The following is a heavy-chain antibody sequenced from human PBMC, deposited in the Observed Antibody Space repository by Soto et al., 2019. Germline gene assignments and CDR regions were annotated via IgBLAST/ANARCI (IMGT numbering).Heavy chain of an antibody. J-gene: IGHJ6*02. CDR1: GYTFTGDY. CDR2: INPNSGGT. Sequence: ASVKVSCKASGYTFTGDYMHWVRQAPGQGLEWMGWINPNSGGTNYAQRFQGWVTMTRDTSISTAYMELSRLRSDDTAVYYCARGMYYDFWSGYYRNYYYYGMDVWGQGTTVTVSS. D-gene: IGHD3-3*01. V-gene: IGHV1-2*04. CDR3: ARGMYYDFWSGYYRNYYYYGMDV.